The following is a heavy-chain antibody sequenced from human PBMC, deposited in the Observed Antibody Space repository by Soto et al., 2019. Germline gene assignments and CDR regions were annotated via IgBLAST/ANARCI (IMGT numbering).Heavy chain of an antibody. V-gene: IGHV4-39*01. D-gene: IGHD6-13*01. CDR2: IYYSGST. CDR3: ASIPGIAAAGTYYYYGMDV. Sequence: SETLSLTCTVSGGSISSSSYYWGWIRQPPGKGLEWIGSIYYSGSTYYNPPLKSRVTISVDTSKNQFSLKLSSVTAADTAVYYCASIPGIAAAGTYYYYGMDVWGQGTTVTVSS. J-gene: IGHJ6*02. CDR1: GGSISSSSYY.